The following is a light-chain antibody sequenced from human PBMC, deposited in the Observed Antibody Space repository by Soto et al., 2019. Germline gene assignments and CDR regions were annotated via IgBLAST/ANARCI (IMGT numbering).Light chain of an antibody. J-gene: IGKJ5*01. CDR2: GAS. CDR3: QQYGSSPT. Sequence: IVLTQSPGTLSLFPGERATLSCRASQSLTTRYSAWYQQKPGQAPRLLIYGASSRSTGIPDRFSGSGSETDFTLAISRLEPEDFAMYSCQQYGSSPTFGQGTRLELK. CDR1: QSLTTRY. V-gene: IGKV3-20*01.